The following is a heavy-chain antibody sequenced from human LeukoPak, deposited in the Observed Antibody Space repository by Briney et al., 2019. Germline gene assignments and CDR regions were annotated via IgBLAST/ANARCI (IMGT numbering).Heavy chain of an antibody. CDR1: GYSFTNYW. V-gene: IGHV5-51*01. J-gene: IGHJ5*02. Sequence: GESLKISCKGSGYSFTNYWIGWVRQMPGKGLEWMGIIYPGDSDTRYSPSFQGQVTISADKSISTAYLQWSSLKASDTAMYYCARTLGYCSSTSCYGGFDPWAREPWSPSPQ. CDR3: ARTLGYCSSTSCYGGFDP. D-gene: IGHD2-2*01. CDR2: IYPGDSDT.